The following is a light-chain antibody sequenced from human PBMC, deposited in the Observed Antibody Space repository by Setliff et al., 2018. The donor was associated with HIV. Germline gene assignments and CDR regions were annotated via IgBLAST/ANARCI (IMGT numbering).Light chain of an antibody. Sequence: QAVVTQEPSLTVSPGGTVTPTCASSTGAVTSSYYPSWFQQKPGQAPRPLIYYTNNRHSWTPARISGSLLGGKAALTLSNVQPEDEAEYYCLLFFANDYFFGSGTKVTVL. J-gene: IGLJ1*01. V-gene: IGLV7-43*01. CDR2: YTN. CDR3: LLFFANDYF. CDR1: TGAVTSSYY.